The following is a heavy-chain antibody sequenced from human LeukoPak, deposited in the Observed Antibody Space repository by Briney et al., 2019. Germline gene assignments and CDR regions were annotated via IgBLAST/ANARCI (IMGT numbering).Heavy chain of an antibody. CDR1: GGSISRSSYY. CDR2: IYYSGSA. V-gene: IGHV4-39*01. Sequence: PSETLSLTCTASGGSISRSSYYWGWIRQPPGKGLEWIGNIYYSGSAYYNPSLKSRLTISIDTSKNQFSLNLTSVTAADTAVYYCAVRTYYYGSGSSGEDYWGQGTLVTVSS. D-gene: IGHD3-10*01. CDR3: AVRTYYYGSGSSGEDY. J-gene: IGHJ4*02.